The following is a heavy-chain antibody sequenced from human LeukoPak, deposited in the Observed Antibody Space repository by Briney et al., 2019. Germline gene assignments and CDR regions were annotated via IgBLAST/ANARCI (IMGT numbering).Heavy chain of an antibody. CDR2: INPNIGAT. D-gene: IGHD1-26*01. J-gene: IGHJ4*02. Sequence: ASVKVSCKASGYTFTGYYMHWVRQAPGQALEWMGWINPNIGATNSAQKFQGRVTMTRDTSITTAYMDLSRLRSDDTAVYYCARSRYSGGGFDYWGQGTLVTVSS. CDR1: GYTFTGYY. V-gene: IGHV1-2*02. CDR3: ARSRYSGGGFDY.